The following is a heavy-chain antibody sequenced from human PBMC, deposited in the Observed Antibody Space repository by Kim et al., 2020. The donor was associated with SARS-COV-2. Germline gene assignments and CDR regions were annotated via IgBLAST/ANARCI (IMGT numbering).Heavy chain of an antibody. J-gene: IGHJ4*02. Sequence: TRYSPSFQGQVTISADKSISTAYLQWSSLKASDTAMYYCARTLAVAGNDYWGQGTLVTVSS. D-gene: IGHD6-19*01. CDR2: T. V-gene: IGHV5-51*01. CDR3: ARTLAVAGNDY.